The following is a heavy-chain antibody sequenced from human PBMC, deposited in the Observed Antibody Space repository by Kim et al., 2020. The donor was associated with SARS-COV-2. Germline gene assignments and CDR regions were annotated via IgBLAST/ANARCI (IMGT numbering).Heavy chain of an antibody. CDR2: IFHSGST. CDR1: GDSISSNRW. J-gene: IGHJ5*02. V-gene: IGHV4-4*02. Sequence: SETLSLTCVVSGDSISSNRWWSWVRQSPGKGLEWIGEIFHSGSTTYNPSFKSQVTMSVDKSKNQFSLILTSVTAADTAVYYCAGLPGSWGQGTLVTVSS. CDR3: AGLPGS.